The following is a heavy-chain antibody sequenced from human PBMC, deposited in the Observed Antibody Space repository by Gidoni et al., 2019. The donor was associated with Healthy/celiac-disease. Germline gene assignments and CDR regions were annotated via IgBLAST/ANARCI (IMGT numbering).Heavy chain of an antibody. J-gene: IGHJ4*02. V-gene: IGHV1-69*01. CDR3: ARSRGDRRLDY. Sequence: APGQGLEWMGGIIPIFGTANYAQKVPGRVTITADESTRTAYLALSSLRSEDTAVYYCARSRGDRRLDYWGQGTLVTVSS. CDR2: IIPIFGTA. D-gene: IGHD3-16*01.